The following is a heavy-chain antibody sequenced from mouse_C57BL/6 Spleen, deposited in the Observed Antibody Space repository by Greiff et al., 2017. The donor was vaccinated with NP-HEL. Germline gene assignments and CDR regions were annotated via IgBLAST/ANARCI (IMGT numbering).Heavy chain of an antibody. J-gene: IGHJ1*03. CDR1: GFTFSDYG. V-gene: IGHV5-17*01. Sequence: EVKLVESGGGLVKPGGSLKLSCAVSGFTFSDYGMHWVRQAPEKGLEWVAYISSGSSTIYYADTVKGRFTISRDNAKNTLFLQMTSLRSEDTAMYYCARMGYGSSYGYFDVWGTGTTVTVSS. CDR2: ISSGSSTI. D-gene: IGHD1-1*01. CDR3: ARMGYGSSYGYFDV.